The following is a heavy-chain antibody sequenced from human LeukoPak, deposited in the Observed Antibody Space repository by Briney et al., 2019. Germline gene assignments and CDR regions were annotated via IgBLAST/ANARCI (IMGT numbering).Heavy chain of an antibody. J-gene: IGHJ4*02. D-gene: IGHD3-22*01. CDR2: INPNSGGT. CDR1: GYTFKDNY. V-gene: IGHV1-2*02. CDR3: ARESSGYYYFDY. Sequence: ASVKVSCKASGYTFKDNYIHWVRQAPGQGPEWMGWINPNSGGTNYAQKFQGRVTMTRDTSISTAYMELSRLRSDDTAVYYCARESSGYYYFDYWGQGTLVTVSS.